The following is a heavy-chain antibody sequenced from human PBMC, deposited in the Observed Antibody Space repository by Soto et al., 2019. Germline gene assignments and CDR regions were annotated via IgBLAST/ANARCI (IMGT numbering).Heavy chain of an antibody. J-gene: IGHJ4*02. D-gene: IGHD7-27*01. CDR2: IWHDGNNK. V-gene: IGHV3-33*01. CDR1: GFSFRSYG. Sequence: GGSLRLSCAASGFSFRSYGMTWVRQAPGKGLEWVAVIWHDGNNKYHADSVQGRFTVSRDNSKNTLYLQMNYLRPEDTAVYYCARDRLTGTAEWHSLDSWGQGTQVTVSS. CDR3: ARDRLTGTAEWHSLDS.